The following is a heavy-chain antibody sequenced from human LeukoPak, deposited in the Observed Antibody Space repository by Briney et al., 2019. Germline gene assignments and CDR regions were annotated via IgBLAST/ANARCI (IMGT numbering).Heavy chain of an antibody. CDR1: GGSISSYY. CDR2: IYYSGST. J-gene: IGHJ5*02. CDR3: ARQYNWNYEYWFDP. Sequence: PSETLSLTCTVSGGSISSYYWSWIRQPPGKGLEWIGYIYYSGSTNYNPSLKSRVTISVDTSKNQFSLELSSVTAADTAVYYCARQYNWNYEYWFDPWGQGTLVTVSS. D-gene: IGHD1-7*01. V-gene: IGHV4-59*01.